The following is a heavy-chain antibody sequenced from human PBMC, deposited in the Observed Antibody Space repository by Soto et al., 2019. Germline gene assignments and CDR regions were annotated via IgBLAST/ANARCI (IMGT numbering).Heavy chain of an antibody. J-gene: IGHJ4*02. Sequence: KVSCKASGGTFSSYTISWVRQAPGQGLEWMGRIIPILGIANYAQKFQGRVTITADKSTSTAYMELSSLRSEDTAVYYCARASIAAAGRPFDYWGQGTLVTVSS. D-gene: IGHD6-13*01. V-gene: IGHV1-69*02. CDR3: ARASIAAAGRPFDY. CDR2: IIPILGIA. CDR1: GGTFSSYT.